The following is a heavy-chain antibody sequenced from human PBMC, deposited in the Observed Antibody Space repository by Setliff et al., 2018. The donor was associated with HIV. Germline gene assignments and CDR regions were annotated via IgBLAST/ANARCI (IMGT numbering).Heavy chain of an antibody. CDR3: ARFPVLGGMDV. J-gene: IGHJ6*02. CDR2: ILPIFGTA. Sequence: SVKVSCKASGDTFSSYAISWVRQAPGQGLERMGGILPIFGTANYAQKFQGRVTITADESTGTAYMELSSLRSEDTAVYYCARFPVLGGMDVWGQGTTVTSP. D-gene: IGHD1-20*01. V-gene: IGHV1-69*13. CDR1: GDTFSSYA.